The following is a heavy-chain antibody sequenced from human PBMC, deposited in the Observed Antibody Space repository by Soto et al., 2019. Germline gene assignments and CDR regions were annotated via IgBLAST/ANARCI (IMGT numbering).Heavy chain of an antibody. CDR1: GVTFSNAW. Sequence: GGSLRLSCSASGVTFSNAWMNWVRQAPGKGLEWVGLIKSKTDGGTIDYPAPVKGRFIISRDDSRNTLYLQMNSLKTEDTAVYYCTTAHPRGHDYWGQGPLVTVSS. CDR2: IKSKTDGGTI. V-gene: IGHV3-15*01. CDR3: TTAHPRGHDY. J-gene: IGHJ4*02. D-gene: IGHD5-12*01.